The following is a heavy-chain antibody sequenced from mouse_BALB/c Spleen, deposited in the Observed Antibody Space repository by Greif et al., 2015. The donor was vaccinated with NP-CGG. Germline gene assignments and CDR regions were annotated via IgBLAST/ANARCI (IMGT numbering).Heavy chain of an antibody. D-gene: IGHD2-4*01. J-gene: IGHJ2*01. CDR2: IWGGGST. CDR3: ARNDYDYFDY. Sequence: VKLVESGPGLVQPSQSLSITCTVSGFSLTSYGVHWVRQSPGKGLEWLGVIWGGGSTDYNAAFISRLSISKDNSKSQVFFKMNSLQANDTAIYYCARNDYDYFDYWGQGTTLTVSS. V-gene: IGHV2-2*02. CDR1: GFSLTSYG.